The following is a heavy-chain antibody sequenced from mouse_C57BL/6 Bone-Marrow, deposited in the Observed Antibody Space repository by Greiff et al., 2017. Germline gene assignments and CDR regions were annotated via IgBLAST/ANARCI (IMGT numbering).Heavy chain of an antibody. CDR2: IDPSDSYT. D-gene: IGHD1-1*01. CDR1: GYTFTSYW. V-gene: IGHV1-59*01. Sequence: VQLQQSGAELVRPGTSVKLSCKASGYTFTSYWMHWVKQRPGQGLEWIGVIDPSDSYTNYNQKFKGKATLTVDTSSSTAYMQLSSLTSEDSAVYYCGRRGDRYVYYFDYWGQGTTLTVSS. J-gene: IGHJ2*01. CDR3: GRRGDRYVYYFDY.